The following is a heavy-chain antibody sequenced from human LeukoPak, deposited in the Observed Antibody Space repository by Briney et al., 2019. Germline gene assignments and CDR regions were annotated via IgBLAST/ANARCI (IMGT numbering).Heavy chain of an antibody. CDR3: ASSLRPGREFHDY. CDR2: IIPISGTT. D-gene: IGHD1-14*01. Sequence: ASVKVSCKASGGTFSSDLINWVRQAPGQGLEWMGGIIPISGTTNYAQKFQGRVTMTEDTSTDTAYMELSSLRSEDTAVYYCASSLRPGREFHDYWGQGTLVTVSS. CDR1: GGTFSSDL. V-gene: IGHV1-69*06. J-gene: IGHJ4*02.